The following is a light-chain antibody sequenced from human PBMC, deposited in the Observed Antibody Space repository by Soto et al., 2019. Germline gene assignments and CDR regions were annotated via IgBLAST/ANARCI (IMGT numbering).Light chain of an antibody. V-gene: IGKV3-20*01. J-gene: IGKJ5*01. CDR1: QSVSSTY. CDR2: GAS. Sequence: EIVLTQSPGTLSLSPGERATLSCRASQSVSSTYLAWYQQQPGQAPRLLIYGASNRATGIPDRFSGSGSGTDFTLTISRLEPEDFALYYCQQYGTSAPITFGQGTRLEI. CDR3: QQYGTSAPIT.